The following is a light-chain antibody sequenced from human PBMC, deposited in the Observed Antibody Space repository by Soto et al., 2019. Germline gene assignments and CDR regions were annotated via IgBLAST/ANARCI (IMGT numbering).Light chain of an antibody. Sequence: EIVMTQSPATLSVSPGERVTLSCRASQSVSSSLAWYQQKPGQAPRLLIYGASTRATGIPARFSGSGSWTEFTLTISSLQSEDFAVYYCQQYNNWPPLTFGPGTKVDIK. J-gene: IGKJ3*01. CDR2: GAS. CDR1: QSVSSS. V-gene: IGKV3-15*01. CDR3: QQYNNWPPLT.